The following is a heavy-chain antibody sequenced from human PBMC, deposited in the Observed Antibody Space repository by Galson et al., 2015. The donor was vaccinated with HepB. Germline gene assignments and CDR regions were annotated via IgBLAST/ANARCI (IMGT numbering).Heavy chain of an antibody. D-gene: IGHD6-19*01. CDR1: GFTVSSNY. Sequence: SLRLSCAASGFTVSSNYMSWVRQAPGKGLEWVSVIYSGGSTYYADSVKGRFTISRHNSKNTLYLQMNSLRAEDTAVYYCARSSYSSGWYKLDYWGQGTLVTVSS. CDR3: ARSSYSSGWYKLDY. J-gene: IGHJ4*02. V-gene: IGHV3-53*04. CDR2: IYSGGST.